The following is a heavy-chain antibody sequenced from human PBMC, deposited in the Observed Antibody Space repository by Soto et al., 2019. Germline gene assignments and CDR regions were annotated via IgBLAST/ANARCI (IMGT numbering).Heavy chain of an antibody. CDR3: ARASRNSFDY. Sequence: EVQLVESGGGLVQPGGSLRLSCAASGFIVSSYSMNWVRQAPGKGLEWVSYITSGSSSTIYYADSVKGRFTISRDSAKNSLYLQMNSLRAKDTAVYYCARASRNSFDYWGQGTLVTVSS. CDR1: GFIVSSYS. V-gene: IGHV3-48*01. J-gene: IGHJ4*02. CDR2: ITSGSSSTI.